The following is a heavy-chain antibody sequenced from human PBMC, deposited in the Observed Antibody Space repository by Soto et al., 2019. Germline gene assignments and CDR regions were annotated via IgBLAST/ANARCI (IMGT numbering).Heavy chain of an antibody. CDR1: GFTFSKYG. D-gene: IGHD1-1*01. V-gene: IGHV3-33*01. Sequence: QVQLVESGGGVVQPGRSLRLSCAASGFTFSKYGFHWVRQAPSKGLEWVAVIVNDGSEKYHADSVEGRFTISRDNSKDTLFLQMNSLRAEDTAVYYCARDYAFQNENGFDIWGQGTMVTVSS. CDR2: IVNDGSEK. J-gene: IGHJ3*02. CDR3: ARDYAFQNENGFDI.